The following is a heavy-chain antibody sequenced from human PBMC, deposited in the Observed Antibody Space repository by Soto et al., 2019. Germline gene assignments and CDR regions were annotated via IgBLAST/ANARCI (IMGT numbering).Heavy chain of an antibody. J-gene: IGHJ6*02. CDR3: ARSFYDYEGDGYGMDV. CDR1: GYSFTSYW. CDR2: IYPGDSDT. D-gene: IGHD3-16*01. V-gene: IGHV5-51*01. Sequence: PGESLKISCKGSGYSFTSYWIGWVRQMPGKGLEWMGIIYPGDSDTRYSPSFQGQVTISADKSISTAYLQWSSLKASDTAMYYCARSFYDYEGDGYGMDVWGQGTAVTVSS.